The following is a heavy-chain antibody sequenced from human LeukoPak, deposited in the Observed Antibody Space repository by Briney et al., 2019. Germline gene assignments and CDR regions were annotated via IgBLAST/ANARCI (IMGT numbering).Heavy chain of an antibody. CDR1: GFTFSSYW. J-gene: IGHJ2*01. V-gene: IGHV3-23*01. Sequence: GGSLRLSCAASGFTFSSYWMSWVRQAPGKGLEWVSAISGSGGSTYYADSVKGRFTISRDNSKNTLYLQMNSLRAEDTAVYYCAKVATSATVTWYFDLWGRGTLVTVSS. CDR2: ISGSGGST. D-gene: IGHD4-17*01. CDR3: AKVATSATVTWYFDL.